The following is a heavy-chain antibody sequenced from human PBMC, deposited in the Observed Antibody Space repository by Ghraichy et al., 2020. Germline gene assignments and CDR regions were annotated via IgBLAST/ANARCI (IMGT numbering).Heavy chain of an antibody. Sequence: SQTLSLTCAISGDSVSSTSAIWNWIRQSPSRGLEWLGRTYYRTKWYDDYAVSVRSQITVNPDTSRNQFSLQLNTVTPEDTAVYYCARGGSGYNAGRFDYWGQGILVTVSS. CDR3: ARGGSGYNAGRFDY. V-gene: IGHV6-1*01. D-gene: IGHD1-14*01. J-gene: IGHJ4*02. CDR1: GDSVSSTSAI. CDR2: TYYRTKWYD.